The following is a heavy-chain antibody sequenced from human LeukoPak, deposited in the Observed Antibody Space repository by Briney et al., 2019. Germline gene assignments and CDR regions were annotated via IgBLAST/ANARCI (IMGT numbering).Heavy chain of an antibody. V-gene: IGHV1-69*13. D-gene: IGHD5-24*01. CDR1: GGTFSTYA. CDR3: ARDIDGYNPRNTYDAFDI. J-gene: IGHJ3*02. Sequence: EASVKVSCKASGGTFSTYAISWVRRAPGQGLEWMGGIIPIFGTANYAQKFQGRVTITADESTSTAYMELSSLRSEDTAVYYCARDIDGYNPRNTYDAFDIWGQGTMVTVSS. CDR2: IIPIFGTA.